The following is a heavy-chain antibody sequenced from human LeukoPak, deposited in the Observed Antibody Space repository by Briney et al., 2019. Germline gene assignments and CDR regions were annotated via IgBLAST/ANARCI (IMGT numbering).Heavy chain of an antibody. CDR3: TTAGKFYYGSGSPSWFDP. D-gene: IGHD3-10*01. J-gene: IGHJ5*02. V-gene: IGHV1-69-2*01. CDR2: VDPEDGET. CDR1: GYSFTDYF. Sequence: GASVKVSFKASGYSFTDYFMHWVQQAPGKGLEWMGRVDPEDGETIYGEKFQGRVTITADTSTDTAYMELSSLRSEDTAVYYCTTAGKFYYGSGSPSWFDPWGQGTLVTVSS.